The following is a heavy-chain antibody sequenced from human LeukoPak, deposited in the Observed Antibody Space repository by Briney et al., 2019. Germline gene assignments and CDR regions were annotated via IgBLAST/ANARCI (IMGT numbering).Heavy chain of an antibody. J-gene: IGHJ4*02. D-gene: IGHD1-26*01. CDR3: AKLGMVGYSGSYFDY. CDR2: ISGSGGST. V-gene: IGHV3-23*01. CDR1: GFTFSSYG. Sequence: GGSLRLSCAASGFTFSSYGMSWVRQAPGKGLEWVSAISGSGGSTYYADSVKGRFTISRDNSKNTLYLQMNSLRAEDTAVYYCAKLGMVGYSGSYFDYWGQGTLVTVSS.